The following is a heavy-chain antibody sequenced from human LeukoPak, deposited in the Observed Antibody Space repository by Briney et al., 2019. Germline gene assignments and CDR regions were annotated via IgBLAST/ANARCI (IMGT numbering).Heavy chain of an antibody. J-gene: IGHJ4*02. CDR1: GFTFSSYS. D-gene: IGHD3-3*01. CDR3: ARDRGYDFWSGPEY. Sequence: GGSLRLSCAASGFTFSSYSMNWVRQAPGKGLEWVSSISSSSSYIYYADSVKGRFTISRDNAKNSLYLQMNSLRAEDTAVYYCARDRGYDFWSGPEYWGQGTLVTVSS. CDR2: ISSSSSYI. V-gene: IGHV3-21*01.